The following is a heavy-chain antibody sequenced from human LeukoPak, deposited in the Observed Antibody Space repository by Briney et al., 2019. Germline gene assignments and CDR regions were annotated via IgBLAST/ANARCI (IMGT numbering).Heavy chain of an antibody. J-gene: IGHJ4*02. CDR3: ARGSEYATATVDY. Sequence: PGGSLRLSCAASGFTFSSYAMHWVHQAPGKGLEYVSAISSNGGSTYYANSVKGRFTISRDNSKNTLYLQMGSLRAEDMAVYYCARGSEYATATVDYWGQGTLVTVSS. V-gene: IGHV3-64*01. CDR2: ISSNGGST. CDR1: GFTFSSYA. D-gene: IGHD4-17*01.